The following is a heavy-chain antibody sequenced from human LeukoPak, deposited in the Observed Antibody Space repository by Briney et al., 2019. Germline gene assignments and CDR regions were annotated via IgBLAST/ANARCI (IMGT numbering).Heavy chain of an antibody. CDR2: ISSSGSTI. J-gene: IGHJ4*02. CDR3: AREHYDILTGYSDGVFDY. V-gene: IGHV3-11*04. D-gene: IGHD3-9*01. CDR1: GFTFSDYY. Sequence: GGSLRLSCAASGFTFSDYYMSWIRQAPGKGLEWVSYISSSGSTIYYADSVKGRFTISRDNAKNSLYLQMNSLRAEDTAVYYCAREHYDILTGYSDGVFDYRGQGTLVTVSS.